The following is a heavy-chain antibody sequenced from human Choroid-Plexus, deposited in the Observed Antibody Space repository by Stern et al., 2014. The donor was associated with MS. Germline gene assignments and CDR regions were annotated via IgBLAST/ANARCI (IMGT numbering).Heavy chain of an antibody. J-gene: IGHJ5*02. CDR2: VAYDGSNK. CDR1: GFTFGSCA. Sequence: QVQLVESGGGVVQPGRPLRLPCVASGFTFGSCAMHWVRQAPGKGLEWVAGVAYDGSNKYYADSVKGRFTISRDNSQNTLYIQMSSLRPEDTAVYYCAKDRQYLTYFFDHWGQGSLVTVSS. D-gene: IGHD2/OR15-2a*01. CDR3: AKDRQYLTYFFDH. V-gene: IGHV3-30*18.